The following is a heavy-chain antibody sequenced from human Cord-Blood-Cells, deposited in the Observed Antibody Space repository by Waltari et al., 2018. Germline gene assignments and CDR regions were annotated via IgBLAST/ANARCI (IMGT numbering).Heavy chain of an antibody. J-gene: IGHJ4*02. CDR2: IYHSGST. CDR1: GGSISSGGYS. D-gene: IGHD6-13*01. Sequence: QLQLQESGSGLVKPSQTLSLTCAVSGGSISSGGYSWSWIRQPPGKGLEWIGYIYHSGSTYYNPALKRRVTISVDRPQSQFSLKLSSVTAADTAVYYCARVVISSSWFDYWGQGTLVTVSS. CDR3: ARVVISSSWFDY. V-gene: IGHV4-30-2*01.